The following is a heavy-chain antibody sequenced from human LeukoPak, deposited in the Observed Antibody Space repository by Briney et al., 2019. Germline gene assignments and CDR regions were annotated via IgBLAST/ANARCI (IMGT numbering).Heavy chain of an antibody. Sequence: SETLSLTCTVSGGSISSYYWSWIRQPPGKGLEWIGSIYYSGSTYYTPSLKSRVTISVDTSKDQFSLKLSSVTAADTAVYHCARHLRLRLGESPNWFDPWGQGTLVTVSS. D-gene: IGHD3-16*01. CDR2: IYYSGST. J-gene: IGHJ5*02. V-gene: IGHV4-59*05. CDR1: GGSISSYY. CDR3: ARHLRLRLGESPNWFDP.